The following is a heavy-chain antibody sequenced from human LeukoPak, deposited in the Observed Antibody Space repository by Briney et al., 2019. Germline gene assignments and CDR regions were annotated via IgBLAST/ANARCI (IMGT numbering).Heavy chain of an antibody. D-gene: IGHD4-17*01. CDR2: IYVDGRTT. CDR3: AKDQTYGELNK. J-gene: IGHJ4*02. Sequence: PGGSLRLSCVASGFTFSNYWMHWVRQPPGKGLVWVSRIYVDGRTTNYADSVKGRFTISRDNSKNTLYLQMNSLRAGDTAVYYCAKDQTYGELNKWGQGTLVTVSS. CDR1: GFTFSNYW. V-gene: IGHV3-74*01.